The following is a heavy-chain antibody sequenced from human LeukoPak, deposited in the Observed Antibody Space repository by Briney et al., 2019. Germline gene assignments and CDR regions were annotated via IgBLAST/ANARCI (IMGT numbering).Heavy chain of an antibody. CDR3: ARGYCIGVSCQSSYFDY. D-gene: IGHD2-15*01. V-gene: IGHV3-7*01. J-gene: IGHJ4*02. CDR1: GFTFSSYG. Sequence: GGSLRLSCAASGFTFSSYGMHWVRQAPGKGLEWVANIKQDGSEKYYVDSVKGRFTFSRDNAKNSLYLQMNSLRAEDTAMYYCARGYCIGVSCQSSYFDYWGQGTLVTVSS. CDR2: IKQDGSEK.